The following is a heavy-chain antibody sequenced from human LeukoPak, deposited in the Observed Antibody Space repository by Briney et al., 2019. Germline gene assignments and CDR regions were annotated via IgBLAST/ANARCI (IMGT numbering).Heavy chain of an antibody. CDR2: INAYNGNT. V-gene: IGHV1-18*01. CDR1: GYTFTYYV. D-gene: IGHD1-26*01. Sequence: ASVKVSCKTSGYTFTYYVISWVRQAPGQGLEWMGWINAYNGNTNDAQKFQGRVTMTTDTSTSAAYMELRSLRSDDTAVYYCARGEKPYDYWGQGTLVSVSS. J-gene: IGHJ4*02. CDR3: ARGEKPYDY.